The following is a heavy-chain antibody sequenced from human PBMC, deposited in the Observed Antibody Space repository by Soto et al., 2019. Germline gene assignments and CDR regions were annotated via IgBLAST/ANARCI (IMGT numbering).Heavy chain of an antibody. CDR3: AKDATLRGYSGYSSLDY. V-gene: IGHV3-9*01. CDR1: GFTFDDYA. CDR2: ISWNSGSI. D-gene: IGHD5-12*01. Sequence: LRLSCAASGFTFDDYAMHWVRQAPGKGLEWVSGISWNSGSIGYADSVKGRFTISRDNAKNSLYLQMNSLRAEDTALYYCAKDATLRGYSGYSSLDYWGQGTLVTVSS. J-gene: IGHJ4*02.